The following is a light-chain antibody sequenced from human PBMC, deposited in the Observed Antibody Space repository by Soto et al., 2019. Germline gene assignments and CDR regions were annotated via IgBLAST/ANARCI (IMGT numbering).Light chain of an antibody. J-gene: IGLJ1*01. Sequence: QSVLTQPPSPSWTPGQRVTLSRSESSSNIGSNTVNWYQQLPGTAPKLLIYSNNQRPSGVPDRFSGSKSGTSACLAISGLQSEDEADYYCAAWDDSLNGYVFGTGTKVTVL. V-gene: IGLV1-44*01. CDR1: SSNIGSNT. CDR2: SNN. CDR3: AAWDDSLNGYV.